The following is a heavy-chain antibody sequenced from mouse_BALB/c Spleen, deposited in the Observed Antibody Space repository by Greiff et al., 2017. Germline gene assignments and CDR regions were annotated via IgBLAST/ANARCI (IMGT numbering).Heavy chain of an antibody. CDR3: ARGGYGYAMDY. Sequence: EVNVVESGGGLVQPGGSRKLSCAASGFTFSSFGMHWVRQAPEKGLEWVAYISSGSSTIYYADTVKGRFTISRDNPKNTLFLQMTSLRSEDTAMYYCARGGYGYAMDYWGQGTSVTVSS. CDR2: ISSGSSTI. D-gene: IGHD2-14*01. J-gene: IGHJ4*01. CDR1: GFTFSSFG. V-gene: IGHV5-17*02.